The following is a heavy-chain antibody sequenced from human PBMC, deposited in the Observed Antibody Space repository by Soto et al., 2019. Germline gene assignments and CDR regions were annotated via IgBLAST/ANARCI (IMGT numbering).Heavy chain of an antibody. J-gene: IGHJ5*02. CDR1: GFTFATYG. V-gene: IGHV3-30*18. Sequence: QVQLVESGGGVVQPGRSLRLSCAASGFTFATYGIHWVRQAPGKGLEWVAVITYDGSNKYADSVEGRFTVSRDNSKSTFYLQMNSRTPDDTAVYYCAKGPENWGDSNWYDPWGRGTLVTVSS. CDR2: ITYDGSNK. D-gene: IGHD2-21*01. CDR3: AKGPENWGDSNWYDP.